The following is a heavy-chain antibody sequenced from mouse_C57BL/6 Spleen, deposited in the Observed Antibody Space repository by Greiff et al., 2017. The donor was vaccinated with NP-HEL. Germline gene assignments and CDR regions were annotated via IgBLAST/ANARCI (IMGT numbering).Heavy chain of an antibody. J-gene: IGHJ2*01. CDR3: ARSGLLRSDY. Sequence: VQLKQSGPVLVKPGASVKMSCKASGYTFTDYYMNWVKQSHGKSLEWIGVINPYNGGTSYNQKFKGKATLTVDKSSSTAYMELNSLTSEDSAVYYCARSGLLRSDYWGQGTTLTVSS. CDR2: INPYNGGT. D-gene: IGHD1-1*01. CDR1: GYTFTDYY. V-gene: IGHV1-19*01.